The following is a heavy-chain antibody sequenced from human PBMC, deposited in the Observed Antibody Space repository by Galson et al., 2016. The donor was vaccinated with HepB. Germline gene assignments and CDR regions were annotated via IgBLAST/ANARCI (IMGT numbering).Heavy chain of an antibody. D-gene: IGHD3-10*01. J-gene: IGHJ4*02. CDR3: ARHATYYYGSGSDYYVAY. CDR1: GYSFTSYC. V-gene: IGHV5-10-1*01. CDR2: IDPSDSYT. Sequence: QSGAEVKKPGESLRISCKVSGYSFTSYCISWVRQMPGKGLEWMGRIDPSDSYTNYSPSFQGHVTISADKSISTAYVQWSSLRASDTAIYYCARHATYYYGSGSDYYVAYWGQGTLLTVSS.